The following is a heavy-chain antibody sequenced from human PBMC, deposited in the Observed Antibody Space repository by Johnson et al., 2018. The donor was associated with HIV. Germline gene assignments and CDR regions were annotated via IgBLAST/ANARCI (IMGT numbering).Heavy chain of an antibody. CDR3: VKERQLVRSFDI. V-gene: IGHV3-30*18. CDR2: ISYDGSNQ. D-gene: IGHD6-6*01. CDR1: GFTFSSHD. J-gene: IGHJ3*02. Sequence: QEQLVESGGGVVQPGRSLRVSCGASGFTFSSHDMHWVRQAPGKGLEWVAVISYDGSNQYCADSVKGRCTVSRDNTKNTLYLQMNSLRPEDTAVYYCVKERQLVRSFDIWGQGTMVAVSS.